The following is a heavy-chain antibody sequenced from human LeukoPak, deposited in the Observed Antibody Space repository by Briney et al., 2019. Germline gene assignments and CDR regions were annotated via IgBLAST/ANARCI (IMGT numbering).Heavy chain of an antibody. CDR2: INSGGTII. Sequence: HPGGSLRLSCAAPGFTFSSNEMNWVRQAPGKGLEWVSYINSGGTIIYYADSVRGRFTISRDNAKNSLYLQMNSLRAEDTAVYYCARDWFVDWGQGTLVSVSS. J-gene: IGHJ4*02. CDR3: ARDWFVD. CDR1: GFTFSSNE. V-gene: IGHV3-48*03.